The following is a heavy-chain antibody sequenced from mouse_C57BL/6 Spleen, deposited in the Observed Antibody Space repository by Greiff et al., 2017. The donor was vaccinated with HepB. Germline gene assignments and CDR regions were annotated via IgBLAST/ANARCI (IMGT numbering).Heavy chain of an antibody. CDR2: ISSGSSTI. J-gene: IGHJ2*01. D-gene: IGHD2-3*01. CDR3: ARSRIYDGYYYFDY. Sequence: EVKLQESGGGLVKPGGSLKLSCAASGFTFSDYGMHWVRQAPEKGLEWVAYISSGSSTIYYADTVKGRFTISRDNAKNTLFLQMTSLRSEDTAMYYCARSRIYDGYYYFDYWGQGTTLTVSS. V-gene: IGHV5-17*01. CDR1: GFTFSDYG.